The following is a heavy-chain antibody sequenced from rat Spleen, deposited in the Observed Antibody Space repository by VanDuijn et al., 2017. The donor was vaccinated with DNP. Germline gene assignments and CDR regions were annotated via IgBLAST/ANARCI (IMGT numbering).Heavy chain of an antibody. V-gene: IGHV3-1*01. D-gene: IGHD1-7*01. Sequence: EVQLQESGPGLVKPSQSLSLTCSVTGYSITSNFWGWIRKFPGNKMEWVGHISYSGTTSYNPSLKSRISITRDTSKNQFFLQLNSVTTEDTATYYCVRYTSTTGMDYWGQGVMVIVSS. CDR2: ISYSGTT. CDR3: VRYTSTTGMDY. CDR1: GYSITSNF. J-gene: IGHJ2*01.